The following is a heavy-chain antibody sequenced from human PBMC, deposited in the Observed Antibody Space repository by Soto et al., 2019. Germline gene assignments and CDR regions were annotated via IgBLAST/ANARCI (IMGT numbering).Heavy chain of an antibody. CDR2: INPNSGGT. D-gene: IGHD3-22*01. J-gene: IGHJ5*02. CDR3: ARDRQSRTEYYDSSGSNVFDP. CDR1: GYTFTGYY. Sequence: ASVKVSCKASGYTFTGYYMHWVRQAPGQGLEWIGWINPNSGGTNYAQKFQGWVTMTRDTSISTAYMELSRLRSDDTAVYYCARDRQSRTEYYDSSGSNVFDPWGQGTLVTVSS. V-gene: IGHV1-2*04.